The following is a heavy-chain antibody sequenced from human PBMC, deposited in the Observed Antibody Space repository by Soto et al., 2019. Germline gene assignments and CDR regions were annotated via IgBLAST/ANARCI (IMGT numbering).Heavy chain of an antibody. D-gene: IGHD6-19*01. CDR2: ISWNSGSI. V-gene: IGHV3-9*01. CDR3: AKDISMQHSSGWFDAFDI. Sequence: GGSLRLSCAASGFTFDDYAMHWVRQAPGKGLEWVSGISWNSGSIGYADSVKGRFTISRDNAKNSLYLQMNSLRAEDTALYYCAKDISMQHSSGWFDAFDIWGQGTMVPVSS. CDR1: GFTFDDYA. J-gene: IGHJ3*02.